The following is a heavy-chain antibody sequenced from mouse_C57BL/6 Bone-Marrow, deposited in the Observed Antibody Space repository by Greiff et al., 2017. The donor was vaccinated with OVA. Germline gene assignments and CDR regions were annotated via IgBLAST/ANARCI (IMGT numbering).Heavy chain of an antibody. J-gene: IGHJ3*01. CDR1: GYTFTSYG. V-gene: IGHV1-81*01. Sequence: VKLQQSGAELARPGASVKLSCKASGYTFTSYGISWVKQRTGQGLEWIGEIYPRSGNTYYNEKFKGKATLTADKSSSTAYMELRSLTSEDSAVYFCAGRYYCGIGFAYWGQGTLVTVSA. D-gene: IGHD1-1*01. CDR2: IYPRSGNT. CDR3: AGRYYCGIGFAY.